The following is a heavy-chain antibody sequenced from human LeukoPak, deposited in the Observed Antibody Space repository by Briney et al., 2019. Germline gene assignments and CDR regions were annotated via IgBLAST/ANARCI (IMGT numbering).Heavy chain of an antibody. J-gene: IGHJ5*02. D-gene: IGHD3-10*01. CDR3: AREGGVRGVIISSWFDP. CDR2: INTNTGNP. CDR1: GYTFTSYA. Sequence: ASVKVSCKASGYTFTSYAMNWVRQAPGQGLEWMGWINTNTGNPTYAQGLTGRFVFSLDTSVSTAYLQISSLKAEDTAVYYCAREGGVRGVIISSWFDPWGQGTLVTVSS. V-gene: IGHV7-4-1*02.